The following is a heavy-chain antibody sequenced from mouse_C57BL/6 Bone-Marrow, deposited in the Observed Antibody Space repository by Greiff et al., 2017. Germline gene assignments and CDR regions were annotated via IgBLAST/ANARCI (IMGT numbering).Heavy chain of an antibody. Sequence: VQLQQSDAELVKPGASVKISCKVSGYTFTDHTIHWMKQRPEQGLEWIGYIYPRDGSTKYNEKFKGKATLTADKSSSTAYMQLNSLTSEDSAVYFCASLYYYGSSDFDYWGQGTTLTVSS. D-gene: IGHD1-1*01. J-gene: IGHJ2*01. CDR3: ASLYYYGSSDFDY. V-gene: IGHV1-78*01. CDR1: GYTFTDHT. CDR2: IYPRDGST.